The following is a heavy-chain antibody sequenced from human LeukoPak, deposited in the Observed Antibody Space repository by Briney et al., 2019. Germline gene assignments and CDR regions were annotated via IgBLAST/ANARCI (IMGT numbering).Heavy chain of an antibody. CDR3: ARDYGGLSYSSGLGVDY. J-gene: IGHJ4*02. D-gene: IGHD6-19*01. CDR2: VNPNSGGT. Sequence: GASVKVSCKASGYTFTGYYMHWVRQAPGHGLEWMGWVNPNSGGTNYAQKFQGRVTMTRDTSISTAYMELSRLRSDDTAVYYCARDYGGLSYSSGLGVDYWGQGTMVTVCS. CDR1: GYTFTGYY. V-gene: IGHV1-2*02.